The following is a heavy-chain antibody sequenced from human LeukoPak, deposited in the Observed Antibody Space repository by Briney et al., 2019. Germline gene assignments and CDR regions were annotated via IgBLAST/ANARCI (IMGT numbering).Heavy chain of an antibody. CDR3: ARGVVITGLDY. CDR2: IYSSGNT. CDR1: GGSISSYY. D-gene: IGHD3-3*01. J-gene: IGHJ4*02. V-gene: IGHV4-59*01. Sequence: SETLSLTCTVSGGSISSYYWNWIRQTPGKGLEWIGSIYSSGNTNYNPSLKSRVTISVDTSKNQFSLMLTSVTAADTAVYYCARGVVITGLDYWGQGTLVTVSS.